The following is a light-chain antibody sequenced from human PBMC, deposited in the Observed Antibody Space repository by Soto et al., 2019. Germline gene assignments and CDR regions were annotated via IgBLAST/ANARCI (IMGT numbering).Light chain of an antibody. J-gene: IGKJ1*01. V-gene: IGKV3-15*01. CDR2: GVS. Sequence: EIVMTQSPATLSVFPGERATLSCRASQSVNNNLAWYQQKPGQAPRLLIHGVSTRATRIPARFSGSGSGTEFTLTISSLQSEDFAVYYCQQYNNWRTFGQGTKVDIK. CDR3: QQYNNWRT. CDR1: QSVNNN.